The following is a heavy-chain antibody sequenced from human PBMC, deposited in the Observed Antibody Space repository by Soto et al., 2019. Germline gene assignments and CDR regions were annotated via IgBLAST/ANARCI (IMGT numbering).Heavy chain of an antibody. J-gene: IGHJ5*02. CDR1: GFSLTTRGVG. CDR3: AHSPNYYQYDGFYP. Sequence: QITLKESGPTLVKPTQTLTLTCTFSGFSLTTRGVGVGWIRQPPGKALECLALIYWDDDKRYSPSLQSRLSITNATSTNQVVRTTTTVDPVDPATYYCAHSPNYYQYDGFYPWGQGTLVSVSS. D-gene: IGHD3-16*01. V-gene: IGHV2-5*02. CDR2: IYWDDDK.